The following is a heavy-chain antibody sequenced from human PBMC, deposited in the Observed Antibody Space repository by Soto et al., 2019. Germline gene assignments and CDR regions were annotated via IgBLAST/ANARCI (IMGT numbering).Heavy chain of an antibody. Sequence: GPTLVNPTQTLTLTCTFSGFSLSTTGVGVSWIRQPPGKALEWLAFIYWHDDKRYSPSLKSRLTITKDTSKNQVVLTMTNMDPVDTATYYCAHRGGAAVGLYYFDYWGQGALVTVSS. D-gene: IGHD6-13*01. CDR2: IYWHDDK. CDR1: GFSLSTTGVG. V-gene: IGHV2-5*01. J-gene: IGHJ4*02. CDR3: AHRGGAAVGLYYFDY.